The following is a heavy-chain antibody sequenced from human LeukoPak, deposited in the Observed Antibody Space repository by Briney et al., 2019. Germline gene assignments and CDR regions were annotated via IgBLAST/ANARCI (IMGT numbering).Heavy chain of an antibody. V-gene: IGHV3-66*01. CDR3: ARGFIVVVPAAIKVYYYYYMDV. Sequence: GGSLRLSCAASGFIVSRNYMSWARLAPGKGLEWVSIIASGGSTHYADSVKGRFTISRDNSKNTMYLQMNSLRAEDTAVYYCARGFIVVVPAAIKVYYYYYMDVWGKGTTVTVSS. CDR1: GFIVSRNY. D-gene: IGHD2-2*02. CDR2: IASGGST. J-gene: IGHJ6*03.